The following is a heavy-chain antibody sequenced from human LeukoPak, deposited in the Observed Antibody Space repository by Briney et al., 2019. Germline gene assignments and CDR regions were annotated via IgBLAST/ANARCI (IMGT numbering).Heavy chain of an antibody. V-gene: IGHV4-59*08. D-gene: IGHD4/OR15-4a*01. CDR3: ARRDYKYSSLDY. CDR2: IYYSGST. CDR1: GGSISSYY. Sequence: KPSETLSLTCTVSGGSISSYYWSWIRQPPGKGLECIGYIYYSGSTNYNPSLKSRVTMSLDTSKNQFSLKLTSVTAADTAVYYCARRDYKYSSLDYWGQGTLVTVSS. J-gene: IGHJ4*02.